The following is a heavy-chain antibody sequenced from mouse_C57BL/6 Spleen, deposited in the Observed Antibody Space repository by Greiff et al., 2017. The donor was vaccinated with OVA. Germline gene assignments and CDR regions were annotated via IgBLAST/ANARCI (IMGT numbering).Heavy chain of an antibody. Sequence: QVQLQQPGAELVKPGASVKLSCKASGYTLTSYWMHWVKQRPGRGLEWIGRIDPNSGGTKYNEQFKSKATLTVDKPSSTAYMQLSSLTAEDSAVYYCARDDYYGSSYWIFAYWGQGTLVTVSA. J-gene: IGHJ3*01. CDR3: ARDDYYGSSYWIFAY. CDR2: IDPNSGGT. CDR1: GYTLTSYW. V-gene: IGHV1-72*01. D-gene: IGHD1-1*01.